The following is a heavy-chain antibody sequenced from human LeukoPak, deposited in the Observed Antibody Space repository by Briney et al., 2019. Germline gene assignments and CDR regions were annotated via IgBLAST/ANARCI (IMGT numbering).Heavy chain of an antibody. CDR1: GFTVNNNY. CDR3: ASRKYWNDVS. D-gene: IGHD1-1*01. CDR2: IYSGGST. V-gene: IGHV3-53*01. Sequence: GGSLRLSCAASGFTVNNNYMNWVRQAPGKGLEWVSVIYSGGSTYYADSMKGRFTASRDNSKNTLYLQMNSLRAEDTAVYYCASRKYWNDVSWGQGTLVTVSS. J-gene: IGHJ5*02.